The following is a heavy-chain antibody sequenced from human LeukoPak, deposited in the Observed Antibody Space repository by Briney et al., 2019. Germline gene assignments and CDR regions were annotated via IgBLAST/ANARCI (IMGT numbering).Heavy chain of an antibody. Sequence: SETLSLTCTVSGYSISSGYYWGWIRQPPGKGLEWIGSIYHSGRTFYNPSLKSRVTISVDTSKNQLSLKLSSVTAADTAVYYCARDPYYYGSGRFDYWGQGTLVTVSS. CDR2: IYHSGRT. J-gene: IGHJ4*02. V-gene: IGHV4-38-2*02. CDR3: ARDPYYYGSGRFDY. CDR1: GYSISSGYY. D-gene: IGHD3-10*01.